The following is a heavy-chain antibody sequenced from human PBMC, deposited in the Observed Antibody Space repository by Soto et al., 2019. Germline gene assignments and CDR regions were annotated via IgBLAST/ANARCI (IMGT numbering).Heavy chain of an antibody. Sequence: QVQLQESGPGLVKPSQTLSLTCTVSGGSITSGDYYWNWIRQPPGKGLEWIGYISYRGNTYYNPSLKSRLIISVDTSKNQFSLRLTSVTAADTAVYYCARAPPRDDAFDIWGQGTMVTVSS. CDR2: ISYRGNT. CDR3: ARAPPRDDAFDI. V-gene: IGHV4-30-4*01. CDR1: GGSITSGDYY. J-gene: IGHJ3*02.